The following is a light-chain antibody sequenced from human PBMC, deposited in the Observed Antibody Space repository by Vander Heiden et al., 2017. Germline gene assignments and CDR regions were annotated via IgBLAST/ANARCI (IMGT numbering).Light chain of an antibody. J-gene: IGKJ1*01. V-gene: IGKV1-5*03. CDR3: QQYNSYWT. Sequence: DIQMTQSPSTLSASVGDRVTITCRASQSISSWLAWYQQKPGKAPKLLIYKASSLESGVPSRCSGSGSGTEFTLTISSLHPDDFSTYYCQQYNSYWTFGQGTKVEIK. CDR2: KAS. CDR1: QSISSW.